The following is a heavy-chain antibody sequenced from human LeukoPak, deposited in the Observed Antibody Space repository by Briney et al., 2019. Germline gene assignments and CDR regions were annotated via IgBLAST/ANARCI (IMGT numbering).Heavy chain of an antibody. V-gene: IGHV3-48*03. CDR2: ISSSGATI. D-gene: IGHD3-10*01. CDR1: GFTFSSYE. J-gene: IGHJ4*02. CDR3: ASHVRGY. Sequence: GGSLRLSCAASGFTFSSYERNWVRQAPGKGLEWISYISSSGATIYNADSVKGRFTISRDNAKNSLYLQMNSLRAEDTAVYYCASHVRGYWGQETLVTVSS.